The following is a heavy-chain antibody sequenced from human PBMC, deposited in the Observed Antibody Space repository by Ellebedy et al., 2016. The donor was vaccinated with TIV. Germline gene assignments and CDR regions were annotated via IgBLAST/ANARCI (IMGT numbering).Heavy chain of an antibody. CDR2: ISGSGDST. CDR1: RFSFSNYA. V-gene: IGHV3-23*01. J-gene: IGHJ5*01. Sequence: PGGSLRLSCAASRFSFSNYAMSWVRQAPGKGLDWVASISGSGDSTYDADSVKGRFTISRDKSENPVSLQMASLRAEDTAVYMCAKAGYNPHVRNNWFDSWGQGTLVTVSS. D-gene: IGHD1-14*01. CDR3: AKAGYNPHVRNNWFDS.